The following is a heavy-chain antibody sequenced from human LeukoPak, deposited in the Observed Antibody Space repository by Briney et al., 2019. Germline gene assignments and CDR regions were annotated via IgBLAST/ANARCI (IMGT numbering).Heavy chain of an antibody. CDR3: ARQGGYDSSGYYAEYFQH. V-gene: IGHV1-69*06. Sequence: SVKVSYKASGGTFSSYAISWVRLAPGQGLEWMGRIIPIFGTANYAQKFQGIVTITADKSTSTACMELSSLRSEDTAVYYCARQGGYDSSGYYAEYFQHWGQGTLVTVSS. D-gene: IGHD3-22*01. J-gene: IGHJ1*01. CDR1: GGTFSSYA. CDR2: IIPIFGTA.